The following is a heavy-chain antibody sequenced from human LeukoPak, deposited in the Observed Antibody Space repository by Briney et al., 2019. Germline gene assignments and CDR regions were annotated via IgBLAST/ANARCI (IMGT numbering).Heavy chain of an antibody. J-gene: IGHJ6*03. CDR1: GFTVSSNS. D-gene: IGHD2-2*01. CDR2: IYSGGST. Sequence: PGGSLRLSCTVSGFTVSSNSMSWVRQAPGKGLEWVSFIYSGGSTHNSDSVKGRFTISRDNSKNTLYLQMNSLRAEDTAVYYCARDRPDIVVVPAASYYYYYYMDVWGKGTTVTVSS. CDR3: ARDRPDIVVVPAASYYYYYYMDV. V-gene: IGHV3-53*01.